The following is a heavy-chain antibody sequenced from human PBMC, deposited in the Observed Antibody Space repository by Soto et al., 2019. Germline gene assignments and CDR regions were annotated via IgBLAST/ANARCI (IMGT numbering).Heavy chain of an antibody. J-gene: IGHJ6*02. CDR1: GFTFSSYG. CDR2: ISYDGSNK. Sequence: QVQLVESGGGVVQPGRSLRLSCAASGFTFSSYGMHWVRQAPGKGLEWVAVISYDGSNKYYADSVKGRFTISRDNSKNTLYLQMNSLRAEDTAVYYCAKQPSYGNYYGRDVWGQGTTVTVSS. CDR3: AKQPSYGNYYGRDV. V-gene: IGHV3-30*18. D-gene: IGHD4-17*01.